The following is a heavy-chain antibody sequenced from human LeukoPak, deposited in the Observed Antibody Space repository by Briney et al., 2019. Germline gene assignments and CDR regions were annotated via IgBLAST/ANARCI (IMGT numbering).Heavy chain of an antibody. V-gene: IGHV4-30-4*08. CDR1: GGSISSGDYY. CDR3: ARAPVTAPLDY. J-gene: IGHJ4*02. Sequence: SETLSLTXTVSGGSISSGDYYWSWIRQPPGKGLEWIGYIYYSGSTYYNPSLKSRVTISVDTSKNQFSLKLSSVTAADTAVYYCARAPVTAPLDYWGQGTLVTVSS. CDR2: IYYSGST.